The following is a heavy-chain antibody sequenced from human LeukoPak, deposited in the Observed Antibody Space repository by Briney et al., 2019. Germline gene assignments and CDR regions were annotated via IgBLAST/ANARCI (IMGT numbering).Heavy chain of an antibody. Sequence: PSETLSLTCTVSGGSISSSSYYWGWIRQPPGKGLEWIGSIYYSGSTYYNPSLKSRVTISVDTSKNQFSLKLSSVTAADTAVYYCARAPREYYGSGSYFDYWGQGTLVTVSS. CDR1: GGSISSSSYY. D-gene: IGHD3-10*01. V-gene: IGHV4-39*07. CDR2: IYYSGST. J-gene: IGHJ4*02. CDR3: ARAPREYYGSGSYFDY.